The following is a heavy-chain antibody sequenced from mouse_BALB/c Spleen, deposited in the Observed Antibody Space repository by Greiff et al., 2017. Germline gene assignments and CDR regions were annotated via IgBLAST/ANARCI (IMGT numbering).Heavy chain of an antibody. CDR1: GFAFSSYD. J-gene: IGHJ4*01. CDR3: SRRGYS. CDR2: ISSGGGST. Sequence: EVQLVESGGGLVKPGGSLKLSCAASGFAFSSYDMSWVRQTPEKRLEWVAYISSGGGSTYYPDTVKGRFTISRDNAKNTLYLQMSSLKSEDTAMYYCSRRGYSWGQGTSVTVSS. V-gene: IGHV5-12-1*01.